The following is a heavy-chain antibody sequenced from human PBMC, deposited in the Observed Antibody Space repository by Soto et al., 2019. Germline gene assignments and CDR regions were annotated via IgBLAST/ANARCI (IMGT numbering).Heavy chain of an antibody. CDR2: IWYDGSNK. D-gene: IGHD6-19*01. CDR1: GFTFSSYG. J-gene: IGHJ4*02. Sequence: PGGSLRLSCAASGFTFSSYGMHWVRQAPGKGLEWVAVIWYDGSNKYYADSVKGRFTISRDNSKNTLYLQMNSLRAEDTAVYYCARDLIRASLILPRAVAGLDYWGQGTLVTVSS. CDR3: ARDLIRASLILPRAVAGLDY. V-gene: IGHV3-33*01.